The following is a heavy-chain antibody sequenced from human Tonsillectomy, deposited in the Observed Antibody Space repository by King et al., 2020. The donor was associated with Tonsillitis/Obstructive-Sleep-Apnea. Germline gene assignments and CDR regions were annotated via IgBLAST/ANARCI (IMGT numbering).Heavy chain of an antibody. V-gene: IGHV3-9*01. Sequence: EVQLVESGGGLVQPGRSLRLSCAASGFTFDDYAMHWVRQAPGKGLEWVSGISWNSGSIGYADSVKGRFTISRDNAKNSLYLQMNSLRAEDTALYYCAKEFTIFGGGTDAPMGGWGKGTPGTLSS. D-gene: IGHD3-3*01. CDR2: ISWNSGSI. J-gene: IGHJ6*04. CDR1: GFTFDDYA. CDR3: AKEFTIFGGGTDAPMGG.